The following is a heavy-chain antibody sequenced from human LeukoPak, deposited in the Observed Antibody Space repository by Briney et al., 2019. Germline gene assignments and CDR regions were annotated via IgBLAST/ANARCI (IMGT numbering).Heavy chain of an antibody. Sequence: GGSLRLSCAASGFTFSSYGMHWVRQAPGKGLEWVAVIWYDGSNKYYADSVKGRFTISRDNSKNTLYLQMNSLRAEDTAVYYCASESGYSYGYGYYYFDYWGQGTLVTVSS. J-gene: IGHJ4*02. D-gene: IGHD5-18*01. CDR3: ASESGYSYGYGYYYFDY. CDR2: IWYDGSNK. CDR1: GFTFSSYG. V-gene: IGHV3-33*01.